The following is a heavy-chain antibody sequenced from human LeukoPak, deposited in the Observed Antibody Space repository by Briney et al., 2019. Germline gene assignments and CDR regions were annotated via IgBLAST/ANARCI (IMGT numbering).Heavy chain of an antibody. CDR1: GGSIGSYY. D-gene: IGHD3-22*01. CDR2: ASYSGST. V-gene: IGHV4-59*01. CDR3: ARATSGYYFDF. Sequence: SETLSLTCTVSGGSIGSYYWNWIRQPPGKGLEWIGYASYSGSTNYNPSLKSRVTMSVDKSKNQFSPKLSSVTAADTAVYFCARATSGYYFDFWDQGTLVTVSS. J-gene: IGHJ4*02.